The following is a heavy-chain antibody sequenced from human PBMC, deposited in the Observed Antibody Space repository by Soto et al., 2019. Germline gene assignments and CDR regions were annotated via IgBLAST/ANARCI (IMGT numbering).Heavy chain of an antibody. CDR1: GGSISSYY. J-gene: IGHJ6*02. CDR2: IYYTGST. V-gene: IGHV4-59*01. CDR3: AREGGGAPPIGRAV. Sequence: SETLSLTCTVSGGSISSYYWSWIRQPPGKGLEWIGYIYYTGSTNYNPSLKSRATISVDTSRKQVSLILTSVTAADTAVYYCAREGGGAPPIGRAVGGQGPPATVSS. D-gene: IGHD1-26*01.